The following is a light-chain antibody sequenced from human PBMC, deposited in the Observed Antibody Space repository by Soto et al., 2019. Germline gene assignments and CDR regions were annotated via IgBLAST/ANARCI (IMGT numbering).Light chain of an antibody. CDR1: QSVSSN. CDR3: HQYNNCPLG. CDR2: GAS. J-gene: IGKJ3*01. V-gene: IGKV3-15*01. Sequence: EIVMTQSPATLSVSPGERVTLSCRASQSVSSNLAWYQQKPGQAPRLLMYGASSRATGIPARFSGSGSGTEFTLSISSLQSEDFAVYYCHQYNNCPLGFGPGTKVDIK.